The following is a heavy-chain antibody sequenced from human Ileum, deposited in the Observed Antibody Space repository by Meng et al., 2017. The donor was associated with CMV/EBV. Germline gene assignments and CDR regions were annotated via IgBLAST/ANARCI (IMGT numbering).Heavy chain of an antibody. J-gene: IGHJ4*02. V-gene: IGHV2-5*02. Sequence: ITLSESCPTPVQPTQTLTLTCTFSGFSFSTRGVGVGWIRQPPGKALEWLALIYWDEDKGYSPSLKRRLTITKDTSKNQVVLTMTNVDPVDTATYFCARSLYYSSYYFDYWGQGTLVTVSS. D-gene: IGHD3-16*01. CDR3: ARSLYYSSYYFDY. CDR1: GFSFSTRGVG. CDR2: IYWDEDK.